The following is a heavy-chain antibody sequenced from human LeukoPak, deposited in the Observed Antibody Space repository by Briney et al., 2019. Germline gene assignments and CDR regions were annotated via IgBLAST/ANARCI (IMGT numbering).Heavy chain of an antibody. CDR1: GFTFSSYA. CDR3: AKDPLAYYYDSSGPFDY. D-gene: IGHD3-22*01. Sequence: GGSLRLSCAASGFTFSSYAMSWVRQAPGKGLEWVAFIRYDGSNKYYADSVKGRFTISRDNSKNTLYLQMNSLRAEDTAVYYCAKDPLAYYYDSSGPFDYWGQGTLVTVSS. V-gene: IGHV3-30*02. J-gene: IGHJ4*02. CDR2: IRYDGSNK.